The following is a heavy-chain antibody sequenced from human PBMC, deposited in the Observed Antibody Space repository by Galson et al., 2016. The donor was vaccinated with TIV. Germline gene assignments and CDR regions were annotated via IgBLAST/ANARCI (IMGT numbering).Heavy chain of an antibody. CDR2: VHWDDAE. D-gene: IGHD3-10*01. V-gene: IGHV2-5*02. J-gene: IGHJ4*02. CDR1: GFSLSTSGVG. CDR3: ARRRSHFGQLSTNHYFDY. Sequence: PALVKPTQTLTLTCSFSGFSLSTSGVGVGWFRQPPGKALEWLAFVHWDDAERYSPSLKSRLTITKDTSKKQVVLTLINMNPLDPATSYCARRRSHFGQLSTNHYFDYWGQGTLVTVSS.